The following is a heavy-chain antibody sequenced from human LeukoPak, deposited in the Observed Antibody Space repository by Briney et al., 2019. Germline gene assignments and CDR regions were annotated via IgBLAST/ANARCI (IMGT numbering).Heavy chain of an antibody. CDR2: IYYSGST. D-gene: IGHD6-13*01. CDR3: ARDSTGYSSSWYAH. V-gene: IGHV4-39*07. Sequence: SETLSLTCTVSGGSISSSSYYWGWIRQPPGKGLEWIGSIYYSGSTYYNPSLKSRVTISVDTSKNQFSLKLSSVTAADTAVYYCARDSTGYSSSWYAHWGQGTLVTVSS. CDR1: GGSISSSSYY. J-gene: IGHJ5*02.